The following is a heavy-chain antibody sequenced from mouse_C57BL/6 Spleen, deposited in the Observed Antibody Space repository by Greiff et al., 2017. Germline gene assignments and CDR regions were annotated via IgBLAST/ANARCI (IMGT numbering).Heavy chain of an antibody. D-gene: IGHD2-4*01. Sequence: QVQLQQSGAELMKPGASVKLSCKATGYTFTGYWIEWVKQRPGQGLEWIGEIYPGSGSANYNEKFKGKATITADTSSKPAYMQLCSLSTEDSAIYYPTRRGLPYAIWCKGPTATVS. CDR3: TRRGLPYAI. J-gene: IGHJ2*01. CDR1: GYTFTGYW. CDR2: IYPGSGSA. V-gene: IGHV1-9*01.